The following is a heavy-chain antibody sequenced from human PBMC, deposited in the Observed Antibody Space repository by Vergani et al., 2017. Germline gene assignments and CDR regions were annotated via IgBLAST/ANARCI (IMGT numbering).Heavy chain of an antibody. Sequence: VQLVESGGGVVQPGRSLRLSCAASGFTFSSYAMHWVRQAPGKGLEWVSGISWNSGSIGYADSVKGRFTISRDNAKNSLYLQMNSLRAEDTALYYCAKDITAGRPEGDAFDIWGQGTMVTVSS. J-gene: IGHJ3*02. V-gene: IGHV3-9*01. CDR2: ISWNSGSI. CDR3: AKDITAGRPEGDAFDI. CDR1: GFTFSSYA. D-gene: IGHD6-13*01.